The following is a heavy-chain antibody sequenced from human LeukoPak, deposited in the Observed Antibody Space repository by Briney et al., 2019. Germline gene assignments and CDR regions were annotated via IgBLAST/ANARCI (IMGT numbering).Heavy chain of an antibody. Sequence: ASVKVSCKASGYTFTSYDINWVRQAPGQGLEWMGWINPNSGGTNYAQKFQGGVTMTRDTSISTAYMELSRLRSDDTAVYYCARGPPAAANYYYYMDVWGKGTTVTVSS. CDR2: INPNSGGT. V-gene: IGHV1-2*02. CDR3: ARGPPAAANYYYYMDV. CDR1: GYTFTSYD. D-gene: IGHD2-2*01. J-gene: IGHJ6*03.